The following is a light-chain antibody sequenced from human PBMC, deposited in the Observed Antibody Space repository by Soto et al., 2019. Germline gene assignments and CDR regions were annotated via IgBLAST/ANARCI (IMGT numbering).Light chain of an antibody. V-gene: IGLV2-14*01. CDR1: SGDIGSYNR. Sequence: QSVLTQPASVSGSPGQSITIPCTGTSGDIGSYNRVSWYQQHPGKAPKLIIYEVTDRPSGVSNRFSGSKSGSTASLTISGLRAEDEAEYYCSSYTNINTRACVFGTGTKVTVL. CDR2: EVT. J-gene: IGLJ1*01. CDR3: SSYTNINTRACV.